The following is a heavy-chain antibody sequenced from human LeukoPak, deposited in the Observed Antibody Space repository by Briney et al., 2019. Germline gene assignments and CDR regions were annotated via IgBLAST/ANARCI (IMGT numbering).Heavy chain of an antibody. CDR1: GDSISSSSYC. Sequence: KPSETLSLTCTVSGDSISSSSYCWDWIRQPPGKGLEWIGNIYNSANTHYNQSLKTRITMSVDTSKNQFSLKLNSVTAADTGIYYCARHSRSAYTGYENAFDIWGQGTMVTVSS. J-gene: IGHJ3*02. V-gene: IGHV4-39*01. CDR2: IYNSANT. CDR3: ARHSRSAYTGYENAFDI. D-gene: IGHD5-12*01.